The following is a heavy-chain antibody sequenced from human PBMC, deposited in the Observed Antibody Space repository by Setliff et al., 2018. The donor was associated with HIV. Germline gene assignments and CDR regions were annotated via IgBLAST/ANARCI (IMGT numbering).Heavy chain of an antibody. CDR2: ISSSGDSV. D-gene: IGHD2-2*01. CDR3: ARDSSGQSTFLAPPWYFDL. V-gene: IGHV3-48*01. J-gene: IGHJ2*01. Sequence: GGSLRLSCAASGFPFSDYCMNWVRQAPGKGLQWLSYISSSGDSVYGDSMKGRITISRDKANNSLYLQIHSLTAEDTAVYYCARDSSGQSTFLAPPWYFDLWGRGTLVTVSS. CDR1: GFPFSDYC.